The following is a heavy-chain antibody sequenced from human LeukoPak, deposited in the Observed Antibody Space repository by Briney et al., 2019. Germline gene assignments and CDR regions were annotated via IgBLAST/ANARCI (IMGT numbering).Heavy chain of an antibody. CDR1: GFTFSSYS. D-gene: IGHD3-22*01. Sequence: GGSLRLSCAASGFTFSSYSMNWVRQAPGKGLEWVSSISSRSSYIYYADSVKGRFTISRDNAKNSLYLQMNSLRAEDTAVYYCAREGFDSSGYYYALDYWGQGTLVTVSS. J-gene: IGHJ4*02. V-gene: IGHV3-21*01. CDR2: ISSRSSYI. CDR3: AREGFDSSGYYYALDY.